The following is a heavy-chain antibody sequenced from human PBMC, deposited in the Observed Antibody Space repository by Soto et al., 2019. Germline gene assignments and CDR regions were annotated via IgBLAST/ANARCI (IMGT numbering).Heavy chain of an antibody. V-gene: IGHV4-59*01. CDR1: GGSTSSYY. J-gene: IGHJ6*03. CDR2: IYNSGST. Sequence: SETLSLTCTVSGGSTSSYYWSWILQPPGKGLEWIGYIYNSGSTNYNPSLKSRVTISVDTSKNQFSLKLSSVTAADTAVYYCARDYYGSGSYKDYYYYYLDVWGKGTTVTVSS. CDR3: ARDYYGSGSYKDYYYYYLDV. D-gene: IGHD3-10*01.